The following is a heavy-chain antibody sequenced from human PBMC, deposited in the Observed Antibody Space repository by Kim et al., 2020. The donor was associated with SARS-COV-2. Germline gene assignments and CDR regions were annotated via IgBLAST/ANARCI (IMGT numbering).Heavy chain of an antibody. J-gene: IGHJ4*02. D-gene: IGHD5-12*01. CDR3: AKVGWLQFFDY. Sequence: GGSLRLSCAASGFTFISYAMSWVCQAPGKGLEWVSAISGSGGSTYYADSVKGRFTIPRDNSKNTLFLQLNSLRAEYTAVAYCAKVGWLQFFDYLGQVTLV. CDR2: ISGSGGST. CDR1: GFTFISYA. V-gene: IGHV3-23*01.